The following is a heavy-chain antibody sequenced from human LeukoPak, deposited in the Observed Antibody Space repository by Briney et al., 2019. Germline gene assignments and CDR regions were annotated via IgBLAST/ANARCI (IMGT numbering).Heavy chain of an antibody. V-gene: IGHV4-4*07. CDR1: GGSISSYY. Sequence: SETLSLTCTVSGGSISSYYWSWIRQPAGKGLEWIGRIYTSGSTNYNPSLKSRVTMSVDTSKNQFSLKLSSVTAADTAVYYCARGTNTISPSYYYYYYMDVWGKGTTVTVSS. CDR3: ARGTNTISPSYYYYYYMDV. CDR2: IYTSGST. J-gene: IGHJ6*03. D-gene: IGHD3-3*01.